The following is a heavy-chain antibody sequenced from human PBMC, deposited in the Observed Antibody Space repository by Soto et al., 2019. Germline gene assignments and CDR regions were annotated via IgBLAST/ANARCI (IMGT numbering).Heavy chain of an antibody. CDR1: GYTCNSYY. CDR2: INPSGGST. CDR3: ARSRLMVYDAFDI. V-gene: IGHV1-46*02. D-gene: IGHD2-8*01. Sequence: QVQLVQSGAEVKKPGASVKLSCKASGYTCNSYYMHWVRQAPGQGLEWMGVINPSGGSTSYAQKFQGRVTMTRDTSTSTVYMELSSLRSEDTAVYYCARSRLMVYDAFDIWGHGTMFTVSS. J-gene: IGHJ3*02.